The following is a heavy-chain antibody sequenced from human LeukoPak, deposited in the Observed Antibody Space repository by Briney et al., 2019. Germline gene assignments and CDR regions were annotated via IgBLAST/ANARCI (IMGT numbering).Heavy chain of an antibody. CDR1: GGTFSSYT. Sequence: SVKVSCKASGGTFSSYTISWVRQAPGQGLEWMGRIIPILDIANYAQKFQGRVTSPADKSTSTAYLELSSLRSEDTAVYYCAREAPTYYYDSSGYYSVYWGQGTLVTVSS. D-gene: IGHD3-22*01. V-gene: IGHV1-69*04. CDR2: IIPILDIA. J-gene: IGHJ4*02. CDR3: AREAPTYYYDSSGYYSVY.